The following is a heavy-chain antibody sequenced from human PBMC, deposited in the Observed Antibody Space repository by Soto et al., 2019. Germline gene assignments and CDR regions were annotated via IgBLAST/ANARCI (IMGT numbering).Heavy chain of an antibody. CDR1: GCSISSGDYY. J-gene: IGHJ6*02. Sequence: SETPSLTCTVSGCSISSGDYYWSWIRQPPGKGLEWIGYIYYSGSTYYNPSLKSRVTISVDTSKNQFSLKLSSVTAADTAVYYCARVGFGELLAHGMDVWGQGTTVTVSS. V-gene: IGHV4-30-4*01. CDR3: ARVGFGELLAHGMDV. CDR2: IYYSGST. D-gene: IGHD3-10*01.